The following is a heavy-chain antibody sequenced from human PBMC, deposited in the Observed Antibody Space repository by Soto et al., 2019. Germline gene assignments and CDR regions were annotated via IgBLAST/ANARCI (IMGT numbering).Heavy chain of an antibody. CDR3: ARSAGWYAVHS. CDR2: VFHTGTT. Sequence: QVQLQESGPGLVKPSGTLSLTCGVSGDSVSSPYYWCWVRQPPGKGLEWIGEVFHTGTTSYNPSPSXXVTISMDKSNNQFSLDLSSVTAADTAVYYCARSAGWYAVHSWGPGTLVIVSS. V-gene: IGHV4-4*02. D-gene: IGHD6-19*01. CDR1: GDSVSSPYY. J-gene: IGHJ4*02.